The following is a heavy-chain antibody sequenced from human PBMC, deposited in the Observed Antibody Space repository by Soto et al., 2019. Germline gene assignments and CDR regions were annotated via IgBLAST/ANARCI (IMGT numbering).Heavy chain of an antibody. V-gene: IGHV3-21*01. CDR2: ISSSSSYI. CDR3: ARAEPLQTYYDFWSGYYRGYYYYGMDV. D-gene: IGHD3-3*01. CDR1: GFTFSSYS. Sequence: PGGSLRLSCAASGFTFSSYSMNWVRQAPGKGLEWVSSISSSSSYIYYADSVKGRFTISRDNAKNSLYLQMNSLRAEDTAVYYCARAEPLQTYYDFWSGYYRGYYYYGMDVWGQGTTVTVSS. J-gene: IGHJ6*02.